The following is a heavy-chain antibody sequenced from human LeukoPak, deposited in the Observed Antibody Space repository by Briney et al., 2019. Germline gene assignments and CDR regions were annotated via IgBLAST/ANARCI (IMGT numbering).Heavy chain of an antibody. D-gene: IGHD2-15*01. CDR3: AKDPQIVVVVAANGGY. J-gene: IGHJ4*02. CDR1: GFTFSSYG. CDR2: IRYDGSNK. Sequence: GGSLRLSCAASGFTFSSYGMHWVRQAPGKGLEWVAFIRYDGSNKYYADSVKGRFTISRDNSKNTLYLQMNRLRAEDTAVYYCAKDPQIVVVVAANGGYWGQGTLVTVSS. V-gene: IGHV3-30*02.